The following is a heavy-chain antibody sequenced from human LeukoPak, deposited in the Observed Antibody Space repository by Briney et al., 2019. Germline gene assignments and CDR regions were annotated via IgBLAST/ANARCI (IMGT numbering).Heavy chain of an antibody. V-gene: IGHV3-21*01. J-gene: IGHJ6*02. CDR2: ISSSSSYI. CDR1: GFTFSSYS. Sequence: GGSLRLSCAASGFTFSSYSMNWVRQAPGRGLEWASSISSSSSYIYYADSVKGRFTISRDNAKNSLYLQMNSLRAEDTAVYYCARDIVVVVAASFGMDVWGQGTTVTVSS. D-gene: IGHD2-15*01. CDR3: ARDIVVVVAASFGMDV.